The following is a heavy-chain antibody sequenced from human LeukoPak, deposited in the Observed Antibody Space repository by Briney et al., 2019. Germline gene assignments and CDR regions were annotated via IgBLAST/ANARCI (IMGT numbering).Heavy chain of an antibody. J-gene: IGHJ3*02. V-gene: IGHV4-39*01. Sequence: SETLSLTCTVSGGSIISSDYHWGWVRQPPGKGLEWIGTISYSGNTDYNPSLRSRVTISVGTSNNQFSLRLGSVTAADTAVYHCARHCCSGPAKRVFDIWGRGTMVTVSS. CDR3: ARHCCSGPAKRVFDI. CDR1: GGSIISSDYH. CDR2: ISYSGNT. D-gene: IGHD2-15*01.